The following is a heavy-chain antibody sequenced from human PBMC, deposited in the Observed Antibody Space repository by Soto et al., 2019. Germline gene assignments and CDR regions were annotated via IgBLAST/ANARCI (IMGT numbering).Heavy chain of an antibody. D-gene: IGHD6-13*01. CDR1: GGSISSSSYY. CDR3: ARHVSGIAAAGTQNWFDP. Sequence: PSETLSLICSVFGGSISSSSYYRGWIRQPPGKGLEWIGSIYYSGSTYYNPSLKSRVTISVDTSKNQFSLKLSSVTAADTAVYYCARHVSGIAAAGTQNWFDPWGQGTLVTVSS. V-gene: IGHV4-39*01. CDR2: IYYSGST. J-gene: IGHJ5*02.